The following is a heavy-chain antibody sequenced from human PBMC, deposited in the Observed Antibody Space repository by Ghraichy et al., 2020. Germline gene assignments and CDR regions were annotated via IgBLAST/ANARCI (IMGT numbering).Heavy chain of an antibody. CDR3: ARDQGFSYGLDN. D-gene: IGHD5-18*01. CDR1: GFTFSSYP. J-gene: IGHJ1*01. CDR2: ISSDGSNQ. V-gene: IGHV3-30-3*01. Sequence: GGSLRLSRAASGFTFSSYPMHWVRQAPGKGLEWVAVISSDGSNQYYADSVKGRFTISRDNSKNTLYLQMNSLRAEDTAVYYCARDQGFSYGLDNWGQGTLVTVSS.